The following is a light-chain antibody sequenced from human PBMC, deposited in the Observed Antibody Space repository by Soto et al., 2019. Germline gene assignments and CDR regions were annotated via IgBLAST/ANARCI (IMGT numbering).Light chain of an antibody. CDR1: QSINTY. J-gene: IGKJ5*01. Sequence: ENVLTQSPATLSLSPGEGATLSCRASQSINTYLAWYQQKPGQAPRLLIYDASSRPTGIPDRFSGSGSGTDFTLTISRLEPEDFAVYYCQQYGSSSTFGQGTRLEIK. CDR3: QQYGSSST. V-gene: IGKV3-20*01. CDR2: DAS.